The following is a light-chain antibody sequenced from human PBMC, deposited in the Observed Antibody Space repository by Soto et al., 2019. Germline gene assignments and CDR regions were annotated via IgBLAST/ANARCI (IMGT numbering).Light chain of an antibody. CDR2: GAS. CDR1: QSVSSTS. V-gene: IGKV3-20*01. J-gene: IGKJ1*01. CDR3: QQYDGSPPWT. Sequence: EIVLTQSPGTLSFSPGERATLSCRASQSVSSTSLAWYQQKPGQAPRLLIYGASNRATGIPDRFSGSGSGTDFTLTISRQEPEDFAVYYCQQYDGSPPWTFGLGTKVEFK.